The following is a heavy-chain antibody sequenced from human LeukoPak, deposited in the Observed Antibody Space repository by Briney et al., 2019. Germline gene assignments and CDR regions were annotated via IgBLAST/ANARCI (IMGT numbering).Heavy chain of an antibody. CDR2: ISYDGSNK. CDR1: GFTFSSYA. J-gene: IGHJ3*02. CDR3: ARDGGVGGAFDI. V-gene: IGHV3-30*04. Sequence: GGSLRLSCAASGFTFSSYAMHWVRQAPGKGLEWVAVISYDGSNKYYADSVKGRFTISRDNSKNTLYLQMNGLRAEDTAVYYCARDGGVGGAFDIWGQGTMVTVSS. D-gene: IGHD3-3*01.